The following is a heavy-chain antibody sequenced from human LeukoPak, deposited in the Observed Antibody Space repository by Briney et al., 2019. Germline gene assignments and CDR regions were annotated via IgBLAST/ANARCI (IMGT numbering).Heavy chain of an antibody. V-gene: IGHV4-59*08. CDR2: IYYSGST. CDR1: GGSISSYY. D-gene: IGHD3-22*01. J-gene: IGHJ4*02. Sequence: SETLSLTCTVSGGSISSYYWSWIRQPPGKGLEWIGYIYYSGSTNYNPSLKSRVTISVDTSKNQFSLKLSSVTAADTAMYYCARHYYDSSGYYYLDYWGQGTLVTVSS. CDR3: ARHYYDSSGYYYLDY.